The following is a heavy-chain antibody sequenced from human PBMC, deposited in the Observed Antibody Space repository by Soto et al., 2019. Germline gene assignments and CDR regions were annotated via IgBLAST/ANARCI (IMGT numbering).Heavy chain of an antibody. CDR2: IWYDGSNK. CDR3: ARGSCYDSSGYSLAY. Sequence: PGGSLRLSCAASGFTFSSYGMHWVRQAPGKGLEWVAVIWYDGSNKYYADSVKGRFTISRDNSKNTLYLQMNSLRAEDTAVYYCARGSCYDSSGYSLAYWGQGTLVTVSS. D-gene: IGHD3-22*01. V-gene: IGHV3-33*01. CDR1: GFTFSSYG. J-gene: IGHJ4*02.